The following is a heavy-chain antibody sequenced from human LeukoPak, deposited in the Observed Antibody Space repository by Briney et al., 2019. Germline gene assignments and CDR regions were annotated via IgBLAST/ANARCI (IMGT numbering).Heavy chain of an antibody. CDR2: IYGGGST. J-gene: IGHJ5*02. V-gene: IGHV3-53*01. Sequence: GGSLRLSCAASGFTVSNNYMSWVRQAPGKGLEWVSMIYGGGSTYYADSVKGRFTISRDNSKNALYLQMNSLRAEDTAVYYCARVPNCSSTSSYKTFDPWGQGTLVTVSS. CDR3: ARVPNCSSTSSYKTFDP. CDR1: GFTVSNNY. D-gene: IGHD2-2*02.